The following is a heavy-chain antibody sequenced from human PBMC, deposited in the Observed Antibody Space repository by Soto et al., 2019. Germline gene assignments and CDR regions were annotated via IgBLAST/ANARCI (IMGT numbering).Heavy chain of an antibody. V-gene: IGHV3-48*03. CDR3: ARALVVPAAISWFDP. J-gene: IGHJ5*02. Sequence: GGSLRLSCAASVFTFSSYEMNWVRQAPGKGLEWVSYISSSGSTIYYADSVKGRFTISRDNAKNSLYLQMNSLRAEDTAVYYCARALVVPAAISWFDPWGQGTLVTSPQ. CDR1: VFTFSSYE. CDR2: ISSSGSTI. D-gene: IGHD2-2*01.